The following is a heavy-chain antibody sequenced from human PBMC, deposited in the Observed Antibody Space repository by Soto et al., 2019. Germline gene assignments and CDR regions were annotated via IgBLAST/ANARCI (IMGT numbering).Heavy chain of an antibody. CDR2: ISYDGSNK. J-gene: IGHJ6*02. CDR1: GFSFNDHA. V-gene: IGHV3-30-3*01. Sequence: QVHLVESGGGVVQPGRSLRLSCAASGFSFNDHAIHWVRQAPGRGLEWVALISYDGSNKYFADSVKGRFTISRDNSKNPLSLHMNSLRSEDTAVYYCARQGIGARKYLYRNLDVWGQGTPVTVSS. D-gene: IGHD4-4*01. CDR3: ARQGIGARKYLYRNLDV.